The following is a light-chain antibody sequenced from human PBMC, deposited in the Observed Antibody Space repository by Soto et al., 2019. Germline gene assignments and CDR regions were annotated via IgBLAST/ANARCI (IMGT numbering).Light chain of an antibody. CDR3: QQYNNWPYT. V-gene: IGKV3-15*01. Sequence: EIMMTQSPATVSVSPGGRATLYCRASQPIASNVAWYQQRPGQPPRLLIFGASTRASDVPDGFTGSGSGTQFTLTISSLHSEDLAVYFCQQYNNWPYTFGQGPRWIS. CDR1: QPIASN. CDR2: GAS. J-gene: IGKJ2*01.